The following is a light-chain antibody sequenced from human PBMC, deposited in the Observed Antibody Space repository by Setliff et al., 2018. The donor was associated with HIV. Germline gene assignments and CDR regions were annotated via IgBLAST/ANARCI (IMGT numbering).Light chain of an antibody. V-gene: IGLV2-14*03. J-gene: IGLJ1*01. CDR1: SSDVGANNF. Sequence: QSVLTQPASVSGSPGQSITISCTGTSSDVGANNFVSWYQQHPGEAPKLMISEVSNRPSGVSNRFSGSKSGNTASQTISGLQAEDEAHYYCSAYATSHTYVFGTGTKVTVL. CDR2: EVS. CDR3: SAYATSHTYV.